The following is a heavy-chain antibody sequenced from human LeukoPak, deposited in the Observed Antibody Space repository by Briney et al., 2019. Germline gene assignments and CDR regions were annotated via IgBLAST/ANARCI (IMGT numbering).Heavy chain of an antibody. Sequence: GGSLRLSCAASGFTFSSYSMNWVRQAPGKGLEWFSSISSSSSYIYYEDSVKGRFTISRDNAKNSLYLQMNSLRAEDTAVYYCAREGGDIVAIPFDYWGQGTLVTVSS. D-gene: IGHD5-12*01. V-gene: IGHV3-21*01. J-gene: IGHJ4*02. CDR1: GFTFSSYS. CDR2: ISSSSSYI. CDR3: AREGGDIVAIPFDY.